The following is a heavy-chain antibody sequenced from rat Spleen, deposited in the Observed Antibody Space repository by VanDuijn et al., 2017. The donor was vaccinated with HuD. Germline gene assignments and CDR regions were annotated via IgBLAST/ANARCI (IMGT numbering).Heavy chain of an antibody. CDR3: ARGRSLRGYYFDY. Sequence: EVQLVESGGGLVQPGRSLKLSCAASGFTFSNYYMAWVRQAPKKGLEWVATISYDGSSTNYRDSVKGRFTISRDNAKSTLYLQMDSLRSEDSATYYCARGRSLRGYYFDYWGQGVMVTVSS. V-gene: IGHV5-7*01. D-gene: IGHD3-1*01. J-gene: IGHJ2*01. CDR2: ISYDGSST. CDR1: GFTFSNYY.